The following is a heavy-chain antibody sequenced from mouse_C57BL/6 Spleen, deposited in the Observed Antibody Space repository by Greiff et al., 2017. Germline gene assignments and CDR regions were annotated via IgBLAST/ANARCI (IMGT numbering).Heavy chain of an antibody. J-gene: IGHJ2*01. V-gene: IGHV1-42*01. CDR1: GYSFTGYY. CDR2: INPSTGGT. Sequence: EVQLQQSGPELVKPGASVKISCKASGYSFTGYYMNWVKQSPEKSLEWIGEINPSTGGTTYNQKFKAKATLTVDKSSSTAYMQLKSLTSEDSAVYYCARSQGPYYFDYWGQGTTLTVSS. CDR3: ARSQGPYYFDY.